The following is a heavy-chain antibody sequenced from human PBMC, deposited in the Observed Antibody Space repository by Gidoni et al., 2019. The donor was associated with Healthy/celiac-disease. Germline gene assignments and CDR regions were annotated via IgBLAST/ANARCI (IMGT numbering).Heavy chain of an antibody. CDR3: VRAPGAGHRIDY. CDR2: ISAYNGNT. J-gene: IGHJ4*02. D-gene: IGHD1-26*01. CDR1: GDTFTSYG. V-gene: IGHV1-18*01. Sequence: QVQLGQSRAEVKRPVASVKVSCKAAGDTFTSYGISGVRQAPGQGLECMGWISAYNGNTNSAQKLQGRVTMTTDTSPSTAYMELRGLRSADTSVSCCVRAPGAGHRIDYWGQGTLVTVSS.